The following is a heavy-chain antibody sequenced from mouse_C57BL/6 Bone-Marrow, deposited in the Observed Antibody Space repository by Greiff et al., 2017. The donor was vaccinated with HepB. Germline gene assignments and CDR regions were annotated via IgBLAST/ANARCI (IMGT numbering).Heavy chain of an antibody. Sequence: DVMLVESGGGLVQPGGSLSLSCAASGFTFTDYYMSWVRQPPGKALEWLGFIRNKANGYTTEYSASVKGRFTISRDNSQSILYLQMNALRAEDSATYYCARSLSYDGYYFYAMDYWGQGTSVTVSS. CDR1: GFTFTDYY. V-gene: IGHV7-3*01. CDR2: IRNKANGYTT. J-gene: IGHJ4*01. CDR3: ARSLSYDGYYFYAMDY. D-gene: IGHD2-3*01.